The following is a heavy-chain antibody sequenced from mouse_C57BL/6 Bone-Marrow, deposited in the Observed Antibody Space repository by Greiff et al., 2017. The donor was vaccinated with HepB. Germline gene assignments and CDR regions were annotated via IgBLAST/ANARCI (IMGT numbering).Heavy chain of an antibody. CDR3: ARTFYYGIFYWYFDV. J-gene: IGHJ1*03. CDR1: GFTFSSYG. Sequence: EVQRVESGGDLVKPGGSLKLSCAASGFTFSSYGMSWVRQTPDKRLEWVATISSGGSYTYYPDSVKGRLTISRDNAKYTLYLQMSSLKSEDTSMYYCARTFYYGIFYWYFDVWGTGTTVTVSS. V-gene: IGHV5-6*01. CDR2: ISSGGSYT. D-gene: IGHD1-1*01.